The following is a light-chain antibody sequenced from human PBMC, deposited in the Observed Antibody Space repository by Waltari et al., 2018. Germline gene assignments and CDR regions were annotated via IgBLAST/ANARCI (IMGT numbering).Light chain of an antibody. CDR3: HQYHNSPQT. V-gene: IGKV3-20*01. CDR1: HSVNSAY. Sequence: EIELTQSPGTLSLSPGDRATLSCRASHSVNSAYLAWYQQKRGQAPRLLIYGTSTRATCISERFSGSGSGTDFILTISRLEPEDFAIYYCHQYHNSPQTFGQGTKVEI. J-gene: IGKJ1*01. CDR2: GTS.